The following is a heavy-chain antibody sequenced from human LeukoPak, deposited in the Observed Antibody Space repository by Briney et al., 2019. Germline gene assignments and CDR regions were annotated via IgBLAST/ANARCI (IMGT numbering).Heavy chain of an antibody. Sequence: ASVKVSCKGSVHTFTKYAISWVRQAPGQGLEYMGWIDTNTGNPTYAQGFTGRFVFSLDTSVSTAYLQISSLKAEDSAIYFCANCYDSSGFFAYWGQGTLVTVSS. D-gene: IGHD3-22*01. J-gene: IGHJ4*02. V-gene: IGHV7-4-1*02. CDR3: ANCYDSSGFFAY. CDR2: IDTNTGNP. CDR1: VHTFTKYA.